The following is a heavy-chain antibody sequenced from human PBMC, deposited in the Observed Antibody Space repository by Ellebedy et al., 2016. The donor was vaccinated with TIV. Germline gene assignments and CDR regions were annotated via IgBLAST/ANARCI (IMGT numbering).Heavy chain of an antibody. J-gene: IGHJ4*02. CDR3: AKERDEYTSTSFDY. Sequence: GESLKISXAASGFTFSSYAMQWIRQAPGKGLEWVAVISHYGNVRFYADSVKGRLAISRDNSKNTLYLQMNSLRAEDTAVYYCAKERDEYTSTSFDYWGQGTLVTVSS. D-gene: IGHD6-6*01. CDR1: GFTFSSYA. V-gene: IGHV3-30*09. CDR2: ISHYGNVR.